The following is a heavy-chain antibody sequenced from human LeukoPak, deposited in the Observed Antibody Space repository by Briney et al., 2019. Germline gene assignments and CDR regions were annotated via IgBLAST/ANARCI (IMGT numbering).Heavy chain of an antibody. CDR1: GFTFSSYA. Sequence: GGSLRLSCAASGFTFSSYAMSWVRQAPGKGLEWVSAISGSGGSTYYADSVKGRFTIPRDNSKNTLYLQMNSLRAEDTAVYYCAKGPHCSGGSCYSWDFDYWGQGTLVTVSS. CDR2: ISGSGGST. J-gene: IGHJ4*02. D-gene: IGHD2-15*01. CDR3: AKGPHCSGGSCYSWDFDY. V-gene: IGHV3-23*01.